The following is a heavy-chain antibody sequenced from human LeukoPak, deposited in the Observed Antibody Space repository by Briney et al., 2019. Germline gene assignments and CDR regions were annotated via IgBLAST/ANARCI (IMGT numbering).Heavy chain of an antibody. V-gene: IGHV4-59*12. CDR2: IYYSGST. Sequence: SETLSLTCTVSGGSISSYYWSWIRQPPGRGLEWIGYIYYSGSTYYNPSLKSRVTILVDTSKNQFSLKLSSVTAADTAVYYCAREAVITIKRLDPWGQGTLVTVSS. J-gene: IGHJ5*02. CDR3: AREAVITIKRLDP. D-gene: IGHD4-17*01. CDR1: GGSISSYY.